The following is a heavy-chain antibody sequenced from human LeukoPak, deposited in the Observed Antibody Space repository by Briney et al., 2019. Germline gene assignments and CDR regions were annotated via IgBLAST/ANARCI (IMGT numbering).Heavy chain of an antibody. D-gene: IGHD6-13*01. CDR3: AREYGYSSSWYPLD. J-gene: IGHJ4*02. Sequence: SETLSLTCTVSGYSITNGYYWGWIRQPPGKGLEWIGSIYHDGRIDYNPSLKSRVTISRDTSNDQFSLKLSSVTAADTAVYYCAREYGYSSSWYPLDWGQGTLVTVSS. CDR1: GYSITNGYY. CDR2: IYHDGRI. V-gene: IGHV4-38-2*02.